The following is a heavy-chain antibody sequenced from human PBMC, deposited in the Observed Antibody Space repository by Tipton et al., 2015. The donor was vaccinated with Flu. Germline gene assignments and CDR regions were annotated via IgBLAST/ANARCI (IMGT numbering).Heavy chain of an antibody. Sequence: GLVKPSQTLSLTCAIFGDSVSSSSATWNWIRQSPSRGLEWLGRTYYRSKWYLDYAVSVTGRITINPDTSKNQFSLQLNAVTPEDTAVYYCVRIPHGDAYFSYGMDVWGQGATVTVSS. D-gene: IGHD4-17*01. CDR1: GDSVSSSSAT. CDR3: VRIPHGDAYFSYGMDV. V-gene: IGHV6-1*01. J-gene: IGHJ6*02. CDR2: TYYRSKWYL.